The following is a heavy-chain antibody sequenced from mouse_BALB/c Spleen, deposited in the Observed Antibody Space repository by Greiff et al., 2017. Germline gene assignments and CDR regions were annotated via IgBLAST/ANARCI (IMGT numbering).Heavy chain of an antibody. CDR1: GFTFSSFG. J-gene: IGHJ2*01. D-gene: IGHD2-2*01. V-gene: IGHV5-17*02. CDR3: ARSEYGYDGPYFDY. Sequence: DVKLVESGGGLVQPGGSRKLSCAASGFTFSSFGMHWVRQAPEKGLEWVAYISSGSSTIYYADTVKGRFTISRDNPKNTLFLQMTSLRSEDTAMYYCARSEYGYDGPYFDYWGQGTTLTVSS. CDR2: ISSGSSTI.